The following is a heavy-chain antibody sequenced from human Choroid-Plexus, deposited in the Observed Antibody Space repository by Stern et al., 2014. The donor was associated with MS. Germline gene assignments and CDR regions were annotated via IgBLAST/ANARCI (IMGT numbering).Heavy chain of an antibody. CDR1: GLTLGSCA. CDR3: AKDRQYLTYFFDH. V-gene: IGHV3-30*18. D-gene: IGHD2/OR15-2a*01. J-gene: IGHJ5*02. Sequence: VQLVESGGGVVEPGRKLRLSCEASGLTLGSCAMNWVRQAPGKGLEGGAGVSYDGSNKYYADSVKGRFTISRDNSQNTLYMQMSSLRPEDTAVYYCAKDRQYLTYFFDHWGQGSLVTVSS. CDR2: VSYDGSNK.